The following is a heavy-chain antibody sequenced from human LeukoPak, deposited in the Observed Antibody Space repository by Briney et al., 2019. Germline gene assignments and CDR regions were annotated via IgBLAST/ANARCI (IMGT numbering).Heavy chain of an antibody. Sequence: VASVKVSCKASGGTFTNYAINWVRQAPGQGLEWMGRIIPILDVTNYAQKFQGRVTMTRDTSISTAYMELSRLRSDDTAVYYCARGPVSRQEGFDYWGQGTLVSVSS. V-gene: IGHV1-2*02. CDR2: IIPILDVT. D-gene: IGHD2-8*01. CDR1: GGTFTNYA. CDR3: ARGPVSRQEGFDY. J-gene: IGHJ4*02.